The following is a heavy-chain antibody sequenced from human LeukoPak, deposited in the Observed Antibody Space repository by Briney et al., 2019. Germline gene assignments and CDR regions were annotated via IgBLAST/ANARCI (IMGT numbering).Heavy chain of an antibody. D-gene: IGHD4-11*01. J-gene: IGHJ4*02. CDR3: TRHTGYISGQYSNYEDS. CDR2: IYYTGST. V-gene: IGHV4-39*01. Sequence: PSETLSLTCTLSGGSITNTKYYWGWIRQPPGKGLEWIGSIYYTGSTYYNPSLKGRVTISVDTSKNQFSLKLRSVTAAGTALYYCTRHTGYISGQYSNYEDSWGQGTLVTVSS. CDR1: GGSITNTKYY.